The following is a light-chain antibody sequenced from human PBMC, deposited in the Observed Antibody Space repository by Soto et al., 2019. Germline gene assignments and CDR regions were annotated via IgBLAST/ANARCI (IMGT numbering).Light chain of an antibody. V-gene: IGKV1-5*03. Sequence: DIQMTQSPSTLSTSVGERVTITCRASQSINSWLAWYQQKPGKAPKLLISKASTLQSGVTSRFSGSGSGTKFSLIISSLQPDDFSSFYCQQYKSYPYTFGQGTKLEIK. CDR2: KAS. CDR3: QQYKSYPYT. J-gene: IGKJ2*01. CDR1: QSINSW.